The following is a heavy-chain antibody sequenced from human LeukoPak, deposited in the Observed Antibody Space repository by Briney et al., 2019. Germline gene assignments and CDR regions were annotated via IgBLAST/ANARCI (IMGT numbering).Heavy chain of an antibody. J-gene: IGHJ4*02. CDR3: ARDIAVADLVDY. D-gene: IGHD6-19*01. CDR1: GFTFSSYA. V-gene: IGHV3-30*04. Sequence: GGSLRLSCAASGFTFSSYAMHWVRQAPGKGLEWVAVISYDGSNKYYADSVKGRFTISRDNSKNTLYLQMNSLRAEDTAVYYCARDIAVADLVDYWGQGTLVTVSS. CDR2: ISYDGSNK.